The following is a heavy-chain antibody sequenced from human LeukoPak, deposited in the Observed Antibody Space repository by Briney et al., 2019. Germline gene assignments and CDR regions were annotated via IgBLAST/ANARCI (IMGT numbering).Heavy chain of an antibody. D-gene: IGHD4-17*01. CDR3: ARDPQVLDGERFDC. CDR2: IWYDGSNK. CDR1: GFTFSSYG. J-gene: IGHJ4*02. V-gene: IGHV3-33*01. Sequence: GRSLRLSCAASGFTFSSYGMHWVRQAPGKGLECVAVIWYDGSNKYYADSVKGRFTISRDNSKNTLYLQMNSLRAEDTAVYYCARDPQVLDGERFDCWGQGTLVTVSS.